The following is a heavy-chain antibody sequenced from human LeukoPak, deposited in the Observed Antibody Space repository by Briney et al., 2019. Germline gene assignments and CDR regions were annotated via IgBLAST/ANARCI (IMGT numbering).Heavy chain of an antibody. CDR2: ILDSGYST. CDR1: GFTFSDYN. CDR3: AKLGGHPLHNYYVGV. D-gene: IGHD3-16*01. Sequence: GGSLRLSCAASGFTFSDYNMNWVRQAPGKGLEWVSGILDSGYSTYYANSVKGRFTISRDNSNNTLYLQMNSLRAEDTAVYYCAKLGGHPLHNYYVGVWGKGTTVAVSS. V-gene: IGHV3-23*01. J-gene: IGHJ6*03.